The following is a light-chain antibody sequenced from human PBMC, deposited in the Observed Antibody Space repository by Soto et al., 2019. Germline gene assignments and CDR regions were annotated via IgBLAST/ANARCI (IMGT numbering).Light chain of an antibody. CDR2: DVS. Sequence: QSVLTQPASVSGSPGQSITISCTGTSSDVGGYNYVSWYQQHPGKAPKLMIYDVSNRPSGVSNRFSGSKSGNTASLTISGLQAEDEADYYCSSYPSSSTLGVFGSGSKVTLL. J-gene: IGLJ1*01. CDR3: SSYPSSSTLGV. CDR1: SSDVGGYNY. V-gene: IGLV2-14*01.